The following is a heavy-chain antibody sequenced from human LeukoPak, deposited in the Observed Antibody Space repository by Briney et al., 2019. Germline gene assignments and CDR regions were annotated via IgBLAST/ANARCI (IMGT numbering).Heavy chain of an antibody. CDR3: ARGVVPAPWFDP. Sequence: SQTLSLTCTVSGGSISSGSYYWSWIRQPAGKGLDWIGRIYTSGSTNYNPSLKSRVTISVDTSKNQFSLKLSSVTAADTAVYYCARGVVPAPWFDPWGQGTLVTVSS. CDR1: GGSISSGSYY. J-gene: IGHJ5*02. V-gene: IGHV4-61*02. D-gene: IGHD2-2*01. CDR2: IYTSGST.